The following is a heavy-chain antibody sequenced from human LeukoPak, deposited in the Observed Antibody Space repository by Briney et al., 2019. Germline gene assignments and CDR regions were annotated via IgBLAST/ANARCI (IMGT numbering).Heavy chain of an antibody. Sequence: PGGSLRLSCAASGFTFSSYGMHWVRQAPGKGLEWVAFIRYDGSNKYYADSVKGRFTISRDNSKNTLYLQMNSLRAEDTAVYYCARDHPGYNVYDYWGQGNLVTVSS. CDR1: GFTFSSYG. V-gene: IGHV3-30*02. CDR2: IRYDGSNK. CDR3: ARDHPGYNVYDY. D-gene: IGHD5-24*01. J-gene: IGHJ4*02.